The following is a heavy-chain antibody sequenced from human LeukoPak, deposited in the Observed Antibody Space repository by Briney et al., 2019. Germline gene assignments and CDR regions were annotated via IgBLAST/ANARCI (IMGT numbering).Heavy chain of an antibody. J-gene: IGHJ4*02. V-gene: IGHV3-7*01. CDR1: GFTFSSYW. D-gene: IGHD3-16*01. CDR2: IKQDGSEK. CDR3: GRDLSVWGSYDY. Sequence: PGGSLRLSCAASGFTFSSYWMSWVRQAPGKGLEWVANIKQDGSEKYYVDSVKGRFTISRDNAKNSLYLQMNSLRAEDTAVYYCGRDLSVWGSYDYWAREPWSPSPQ.